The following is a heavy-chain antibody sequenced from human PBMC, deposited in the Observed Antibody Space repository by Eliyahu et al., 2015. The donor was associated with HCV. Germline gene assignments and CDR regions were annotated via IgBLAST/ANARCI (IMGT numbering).Heavy chain of an antibody. CDR2: IDSDGNNI. V-gene: IGHV3-74*01. CDR3: ARSNYSAFDY. Sequence: WVRQAPGKRLVWVSRIDSDGNNITYADSVKGRFTISRDNAKRTLFLQMNSLRAEDTGVYYCARSNYSAFDYWGPGNPGHRLL. D-gene: IGHD5-24*01. J-gene: IGHJ4*02.